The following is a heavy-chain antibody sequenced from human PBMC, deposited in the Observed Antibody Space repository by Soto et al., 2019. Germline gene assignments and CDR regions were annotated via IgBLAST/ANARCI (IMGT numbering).Heavy chain of an antibody. CDR2: ISGFSGTT. J-gene: IGHJ4*02. D-gene: IGHD6-19*01. CDR1: GFTFTDNA. V-gene: IGHV3-23*01. CDR3: ARDLRSASGWYAPGY. Sequence: GGSLRLSCAASGFTFTDNAMMWVRQAPGKGLEWVSSISGFSGTTYYADSVKDRFTISRDNSKSTVYLQLNSLRAEDTAVYYCARDLRSASGWYAPGYWGQGTLVTVSS.